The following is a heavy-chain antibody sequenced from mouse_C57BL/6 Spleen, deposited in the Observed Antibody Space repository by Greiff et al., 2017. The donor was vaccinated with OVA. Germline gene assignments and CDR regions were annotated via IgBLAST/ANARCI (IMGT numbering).Heavy chain of an antibody. CDR3: ARLTMITTWDYYFDY. Sequence: VQLQQSGAELVRPGASVKLSCKASGYTFTDYYINWVKQRPGQGLEWIARIYPGSGNTYYNEKFKGKATLTAEKSSSTAYMQLSSLTSEDSAVYFCARLTMITTWDYYFDYWGQGTTLTVSS. CDR2: IYPGSGNT. J-gene: IGHJ2*01. D-gene: IGHD2-4*01. V-gene: IGHV1-76*01. CDR1: GYTFTDYY.